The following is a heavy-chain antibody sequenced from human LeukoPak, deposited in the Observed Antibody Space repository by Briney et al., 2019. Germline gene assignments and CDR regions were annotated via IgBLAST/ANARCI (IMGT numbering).Heavy chain of an antibody. D-gene: IGHD3-22*01. V-gene: IGHV1-18*01. CDR2: ISAYNGNT. J-gene: IGHJ4*02. CDR3: AREVIRVYYFDY. CDR1: GYTFTSYG. Sequence: ASVKVSCKASGYTFTSYGISWVRQAPGQGLEWMGWISAYNGNTNYAQKLQGRVTMTTDTSTSTAYMELSSLRSEDTAVYYCAREVIRVYYFDYWGQGTLVTVSS.